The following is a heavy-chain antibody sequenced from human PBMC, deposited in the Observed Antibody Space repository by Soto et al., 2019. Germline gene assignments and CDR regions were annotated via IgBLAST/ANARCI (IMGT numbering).Heavy chain of an antibody. CDR1: GGSMSSYY. J-gene: IGHJ4*02. Sequence: QVQLQESGPGLVKPSETLSLTCAVSGGSMSSYYWSWIRQPPGKRPEWIGYIYYSGYTNYNPSLKSRVTISVDTSKNQFFLKLSSVTAADTAVYYCARDSVGSGYDWGQGTLVTVSS. CDR3: ARDSVGSGYD. CDR2: IYYSGYT. D-gene: IGHD5-12*01. V-gene: IGHV4-59*01.